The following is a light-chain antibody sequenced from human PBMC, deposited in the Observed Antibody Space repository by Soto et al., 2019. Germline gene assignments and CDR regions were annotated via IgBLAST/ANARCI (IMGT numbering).Light chain of an antibody. CDR2: VNT. CDR1: SSNIGAIYG. Sequence: QSVLTQPPSVSGAPGQRVTISCTGSSSNIGAIYGVLWYQQLPGTAPKLLIYVNTNRPSGVPDRFSASKSGTSASLAITGLQAEDEADYYCQSYDDSLSAFVFGTGTKVTVL. CDR3: QSYDDSLSAFV. J-gene: IGLJ1*01. V-gene: IGLV1-40*01.